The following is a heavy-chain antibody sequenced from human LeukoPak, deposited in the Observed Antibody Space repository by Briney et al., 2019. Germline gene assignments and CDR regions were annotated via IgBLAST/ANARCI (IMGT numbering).Heavy chain of an antibody. CDR3: ARVTALYYYMDV. J-gene: IGHJ6*03. CDR2: IIPIFGTA. Sequence: GESLKISCKGSRYSFTSYWISWVRQAPGQGLEWMGGIIPIFGTANYAQKLQGRVTMTTDTSTSTVYMELRSLRSDDTAVYYCARVTALYYYMDVWAKGTTVTVSS. V-gene: IGHV1-18*04. CDR1: RYSFTSYW.